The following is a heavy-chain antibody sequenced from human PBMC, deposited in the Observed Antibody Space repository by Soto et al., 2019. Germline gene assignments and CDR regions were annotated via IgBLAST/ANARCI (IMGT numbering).Heavy chain of an antibody. D-gene: IGHD2-2*01. V-gene: IGHV4-59*01. CDR2: MYYSGRT. J-gene: IGHJ4*02. CDR3: ARASCISTSCYAWELGFDY. CDR1: GGSISSYY. Sequence: QVQLQESGPGLVKPSETLSLTCTVSGGSISSYYWSWIRQPPWKGLEWIGYMYYSGRTNYNPSLKSRVTISVDTSKNQFSLKLSSVTAADTAVYYCARASCISTSCYAWELGFDYWGQGTLVTVSS.